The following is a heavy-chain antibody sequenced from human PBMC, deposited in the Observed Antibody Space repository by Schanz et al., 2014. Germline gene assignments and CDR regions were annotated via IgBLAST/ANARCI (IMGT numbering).Heavy chain of an antibody. CDR1: GFTFSSYA. J-gene: IGHJ3*02. Sequence: DVQLLESGGGLVQPGGSLRLSCAASGFTFSSYAMTWVRQAPGKGLGWVSAISGSGGSTYYADSVKGRFTISRDNSKNTLYLQMNSLRAEDTAVYYCAKGRFGELSAFDIWGQGTMVTVSS. CDR3: AKGRFGELSAFDI. D-gene: IGHD3-10*01. V-gene: IGHV3-23*01. CDR2: ISGSGGST.